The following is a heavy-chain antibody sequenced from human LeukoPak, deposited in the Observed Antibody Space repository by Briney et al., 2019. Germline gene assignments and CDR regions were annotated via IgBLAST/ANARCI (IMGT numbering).Heavy chain of an antibody. V-gene: IGHV4-59*01. CDR1: GGSISSYY. CDR2: IYYSGST. Sequence: PSETLSLTCTVSGGSISSYYWSWIRQPPGKGLEWIGYIYYSGSTNYNPSLKSRVTISVDTSKNQFSLKLSSVTAADTAVYYCALSSGPFDYWGQGTLVTVSS. D-gene: IGHD6-19*01. J-gene: IGHJ4*02. CDR3: ALSSGPFDY.